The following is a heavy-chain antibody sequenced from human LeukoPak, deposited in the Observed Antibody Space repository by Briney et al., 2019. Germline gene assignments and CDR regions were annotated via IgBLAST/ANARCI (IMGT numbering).Heavy chain of an antibody. V-gene: IGHV3-48*02. Sequence: GGSLRLSCAASGFTFSTYSMNWVRQAPGKGLEWVSYVSTSSSTYYADSVKGRFTISRDNAKNSLYLQMNSLRDDDTAVYYCARRFGIWGQGTMVTVSS. J-gene: IGHJ3*02. CDR2: VSTSSST. CDR3: ARRFGI. CDR1: GFTFSTYS.